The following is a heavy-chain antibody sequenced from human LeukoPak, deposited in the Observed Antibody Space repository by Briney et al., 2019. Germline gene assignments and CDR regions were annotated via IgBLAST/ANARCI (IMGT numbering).Heavy chain of an antibody. Sequence: SETLSLTCSVSGYSVSRGYDWSWIRQPAGKGLEWIGRIDISGSTYYNPSLKSRVTISVDTSKNQFSVKLNAVTAADRAVYYCAGGKLEVTILDFWGQGALVTVSS. CDR1: GYSVSRGYD. CDR3: AGGKLEVTILDF. J-gene: IGHJ4*02. D-gene: IGHD1-1*01. CDR2: IDISGST. V-gene: IGHV4-38-2*02.